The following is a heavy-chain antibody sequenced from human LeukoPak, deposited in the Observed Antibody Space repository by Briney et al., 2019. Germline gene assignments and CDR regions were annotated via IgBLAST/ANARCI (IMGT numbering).Heavy chain of an antibody. CDR1: GFTFSTYW. D-gene: IGHD2-21*02. CDR2: INQDASEI. CDR3: ATDRDNSDWQKRFDS. J-gene: IGHJ4*02. V-gene: IGHV3-7*01. Sequence: GGSLSHSCAASGFTFSTYWMNWYRQAPGKGLEWVGNINQDASEINYVDSVRGRFTISRNNAKNSLHLQMNSLRAEDTAVYYCATDRDNSDWQKRFDSWGQGTLVTVSS.